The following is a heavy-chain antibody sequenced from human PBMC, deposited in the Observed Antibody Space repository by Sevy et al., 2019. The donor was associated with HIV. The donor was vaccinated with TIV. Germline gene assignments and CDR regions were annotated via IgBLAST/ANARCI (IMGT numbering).Heavy chain of an antibody. V-gene: IGHV3-66*01. CDR3: AGRSSAWTLFDY. D-gene: IGHD6-19*01. CDR2: IYSDGKT. Sequence: GGSLRLSCAASGFTVSRNYMSWVRQAPGKGLEWVSVIYSDGKTFYEDSVQDGFTISRENSKNTLYLQMNSLRAEDTAVYYCAGRSSAWTLFDYWGQGTLVTVSS. J-gene: IGHJ4*02. CDR1: GFTVSRNY.